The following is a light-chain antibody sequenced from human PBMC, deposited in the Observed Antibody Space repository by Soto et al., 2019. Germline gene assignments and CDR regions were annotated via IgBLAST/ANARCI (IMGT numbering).Light chain of an antibody. J-gene: IGKJ3*01. Sequence: EIVLTQSPATLSLSPGERATLSCRASQSVSSYLAWYQQKPGQAPRLLIYDASNRATGTPARFSGSGSGTDVSLTISSLEPEDFAVYYCQQHSNWPPFFTFGPGTKVDIK. CDR1: QSVSSY. V-gene: IGKV3-11*01. CDR2: DAS. CDR3: QQHSNWPPFFT.